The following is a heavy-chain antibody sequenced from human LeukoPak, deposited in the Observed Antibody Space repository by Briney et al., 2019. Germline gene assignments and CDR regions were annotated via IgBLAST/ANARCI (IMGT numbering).Heavy chain of an antibody. Sequence: PGGSLRLSCAASGFTVSNYDMRWVRQAPGKGLEWVAVISCDGSNKYYADSVKGRVTISRDNSKNTVYLQMTSLRAEDTAVNYCAKDREGTTIDNWGQGTLVTVSS. V-gene: IGHV3-30*18. D-gene: IGHD1-7*01. CDR2: ISCDGSNK. J-gene: IGHJ4*02. CDR1: GFTVSNYD. CDR3: AKDREGTTIDN.